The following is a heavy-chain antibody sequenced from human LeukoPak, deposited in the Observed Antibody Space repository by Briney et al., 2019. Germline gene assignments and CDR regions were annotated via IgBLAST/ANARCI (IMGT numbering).Heavy chain of an antibody. Sequence: ASVKVSCKASGYTFTSYAMHWVRQAPGQRLEWMGWINAGNGNTKYSQEFQGRVTITRDTSASTAYMELSSLRSEDMAVYYCARGVVVVAATQIDAFDIWGQGTMVTVSS. CDR3: ARGVVVVAATQIDAFDI. CDR2: INAGNGNT. J-gene: IGHJ3*02. CDR1: GYTFTSYA. D-gene: IGHD2-15*01. V-gene: IGHV1-3*03.